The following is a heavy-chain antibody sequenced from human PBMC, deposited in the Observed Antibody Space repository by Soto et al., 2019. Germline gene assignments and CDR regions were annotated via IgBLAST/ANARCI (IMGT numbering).Heavy chain of an antibody. CDR1: GGSISSSSYY. D-gene: IGHD3-3*01. CDR3: ARVRVGAFDY. J-gene: IGHJ4*02. V-gene: IGHV4-39*07. Sequence: PSETLSLTCTVSGGSISSSSYYWGWIRQPPGKGLEWIGSIYYSGSTYYNPSLKSRVTISLDTSKNQFSLKLTSVTAADTAVFYCARVRVGAFDYWGPGTLVTVSS. CDR2: IYYSGST.